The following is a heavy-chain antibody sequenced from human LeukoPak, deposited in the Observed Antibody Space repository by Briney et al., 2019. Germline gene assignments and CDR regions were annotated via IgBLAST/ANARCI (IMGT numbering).Heavy chain of an antibody. V-gene: IGHV1-24*01. CDR2: FDPEDGET. CDR3: ATDRPLTTGFDY. CDR1: GYTLTELS. D-gene: IGHD4-11*01. J-gene: IGHJ4*02. Sequence: ASVKVSCKVSGYTLTELSMHWVRQAPGKGLEWMGGFDPEDGETIYAQKFQGRVTMTEDTSTDTAYMELSSLRSEDTAVYYCATDRPLTTGFDYWGQGTLVTVSS.